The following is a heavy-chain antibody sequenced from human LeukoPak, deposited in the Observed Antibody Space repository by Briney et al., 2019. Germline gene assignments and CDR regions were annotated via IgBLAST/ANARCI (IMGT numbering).Heavy chain of an antibody. V-gene: IGHV1-69*13. CDR2: IIPIFGTA. CDR3: ARDRRLDIVVVPAAILSYYYGMDV. J-gene: IGHJ6*02. D-gene: IGHD2-2*03. CDR1: GGTFSSYA. Sequence: GASVKVSCKASGGTFSSYAISWVRQAPGQGLEWMGGIIPIFGTANYVQKFQGRVTITADESTSTAYMELSSLRSEDTAVYYCARDRRLDIVVVPAAILSYYYGMDVWGQGTTVTVSS.